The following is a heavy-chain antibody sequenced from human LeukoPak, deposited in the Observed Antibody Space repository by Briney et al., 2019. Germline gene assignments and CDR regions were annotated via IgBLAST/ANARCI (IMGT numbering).Heavy chain of an antibody. CDR1: GFSFTTYG. J-gene: IGHJ4*02. CDR3: EKDRTINGRSSPFDS. V-gene: IGHV3-30*18. D-gene: IGHD1-26*01. Sequence: GTSLRLSCAASGFSFTTYGMHWVRQAPLKGLEWLAAISYDGRNQNYADSVKGRFTIFRDNSQNTLYLQMNSLRAEDTALYYCEKDRTINGRSSPFDSWGQGTLVTVSS. CDR2: ISYDGRNQ.